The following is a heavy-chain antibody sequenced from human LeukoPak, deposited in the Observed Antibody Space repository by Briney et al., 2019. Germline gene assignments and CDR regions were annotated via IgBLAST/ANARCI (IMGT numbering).Heavy chain of an antibody. Sequence: ASVTVSCKASGYTFTGYYMHWVRQAPGQGLEWMGWINPNSGGTDYARKFQGRVTMTRDTSISTAYMELSRLRSDDTAVYYCARVGGFCSSTSCYSGGYDYWGQGTLVTVSS. J-gene: IGHJ4*02. CDR1: GYTFTGYY. V-gene: IGHV1-2*02. D-gene: IGHD2-2*01. CDR3: ARVGGFCSSTSCYSGGYDY. CDR2: INPNSGGT.